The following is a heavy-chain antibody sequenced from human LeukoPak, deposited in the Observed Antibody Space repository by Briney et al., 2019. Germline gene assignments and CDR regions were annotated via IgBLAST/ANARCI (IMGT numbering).Heavy chain of an antibody. CDR1: GYTFTAYY. J-gene: IGHJ4*02. Sequence: GASVKVSCKASGYTFTAYYMHWVRQAPGQGLEWMGWINPNSGGTNYAQKFQGRVTMTRDTSINTAYMELSRLRSDDTAVYYCARDPFRDYGGNSGWGQGTLVTVSS. D-gene: IGHD4-23*01. CDR2: INPNSGGT. CDR3: ARDPFRDYGGNSG. V-gene: IGHV1-2*02.